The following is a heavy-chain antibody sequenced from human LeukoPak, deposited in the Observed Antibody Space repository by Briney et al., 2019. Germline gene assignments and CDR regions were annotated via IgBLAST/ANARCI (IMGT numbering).Heavy chain of an antibody. CDR3: ACSTYANDWYFDL. CDR2: IWYDGSNK. J-gene: IGHJ2*01. V-gene: IGHV3-33*01. CDR1: GFTFSSYG. Sequence: PGRSLRLSCAASGFTFSSYGMHWVRQAPGKGLEWVAVIWYDGSNKYYADSVKGRFTISRDNSKNTLYLQMNSLRAEDTAVYYCACSTYANDWYFDLWGRGTLVTVSS. D-gene: IGHD2-2*01.